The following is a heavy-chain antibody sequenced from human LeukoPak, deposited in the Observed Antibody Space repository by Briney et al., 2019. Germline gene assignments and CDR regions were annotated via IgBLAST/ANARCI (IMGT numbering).Heavy chain of an antibody. Sequence: PGGSLRLSCAASGFTVSSNYMSWVRQAPGKGLEWVSVIYRGASTYYTDSVQGRFTVSRDNSKNTLYLQMNSLRAEDTAVYYCARGGARQQLVENYFDYWGQGTLVTVSS. CDR3: ARGGARQQLVENYFDY. V-gene: IGHV3-53*01. CDR1: GFTVSSNY. CDR2: IYRGAST. D-gene: IGHD6-13*01. J-gene: IGHJ4*02.